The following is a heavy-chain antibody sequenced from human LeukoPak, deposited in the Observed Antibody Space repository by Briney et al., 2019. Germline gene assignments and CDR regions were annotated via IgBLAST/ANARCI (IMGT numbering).Heavy chain of an antibody. V-gene: IGHV1-18*01. CDR3: ANPYCSSTSSYRGSGAFDI. CDR1: GYTFTSYG. CDR2: ISAYNGNT. J-gene: IGHJ3*02. D-gene: IGHD2-2*02. Sequence: GASVKVSCKASGYTFTSYGISWVRQAPGQGLEWMGWISAYNGNTNYAQKLQGRVTMTTDTSTSTAYMELRSLRSDDTAVYYCANPYCSSTSSYRGSGAFDIWGQGTMVTVSS.